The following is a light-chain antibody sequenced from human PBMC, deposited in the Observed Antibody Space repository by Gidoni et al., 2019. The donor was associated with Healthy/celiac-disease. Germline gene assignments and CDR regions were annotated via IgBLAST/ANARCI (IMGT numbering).Light chain of an antibody. CDR1: QDISNY. CDR2: DAS. J-gene: IGKJ3*01. Sequence: DIQMTQSPSSLSASVGDRVTITCQASQDISNYLNWYQQKPGKAPKLLIYDASNLETGVPSRFSGSGSGTDFTFTISSLQPEDIVTYYCQQYDNLPLGFTFGPGTKVDIK. V-gene: IGKV1-33*01. CDR3: QQYDNLPLGFT.